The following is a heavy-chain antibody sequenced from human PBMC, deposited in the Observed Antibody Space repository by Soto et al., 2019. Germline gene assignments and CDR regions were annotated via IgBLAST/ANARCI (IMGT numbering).Heavy chain of an antibody. CDR2: ISYDGSNK. V-gene: IGHV3-30-3*01. Sequence: GGSLRLSXAASGFTFSSYAMHWVRQAPGKGLEWVAVISYDGSNKYYADSVKGRFTISRDNSKNTLYLQMNSLRAEDTAVYYCARASRWLVLTSPFDYWGQGTLVTVSS. J-gene: IGHJ4*02. CDR1: GFTFSSYA. D-gene: IGHD6-19*01. CDR3: ARASRWLVLTSPFDY.